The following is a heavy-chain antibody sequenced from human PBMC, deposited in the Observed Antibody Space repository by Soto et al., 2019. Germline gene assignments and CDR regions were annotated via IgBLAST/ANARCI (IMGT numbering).Heavy chain of an antibody. J-gene: IGHJ4*02. CDR2: ISYDGSNK. CDR1: GFTFSSYA. Sequence: GGSLRLSCAASGFTFSSYAMHWVRQAPGKGLEWVAVISYDGSNKYYADSVKGRFTTSRDNSKNTLYLQMNSLRAEDTAVYYCARDRYSSGWAYFDYWGQGTLVTVSS. CDR3: ARDRYSSGWAYFDY. D-gene: IGHD6-19*01. V-gene: IGHV3-30-3*01.